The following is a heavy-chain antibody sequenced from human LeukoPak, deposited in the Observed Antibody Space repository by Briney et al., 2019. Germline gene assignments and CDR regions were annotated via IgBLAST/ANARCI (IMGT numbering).Heavy chain of an antibody. Sequence: SGPTLVNPTQTLTLTCTFSGCALSPSGVGVGYIRHPPAQALHWLAPIYRDDGIRYSAPLNSSTTITKDTPKNHVPTTMTNLDPVDTATYYCAHRGWQWHDAFDIWGQGTMVTVSS. CDR1: GCALSPSGVG. CDR2: IYRDDGI. CDR3: AHRGWQWHDAFDI. V-gene: IGHV2-5*02. J-gene: IGHJ3*02. D-gene: IGHD6-19*01.